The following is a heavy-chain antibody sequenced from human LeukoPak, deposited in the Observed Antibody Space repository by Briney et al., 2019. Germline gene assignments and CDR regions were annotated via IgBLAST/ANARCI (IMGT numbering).Heavy chain of an antibody. J-gene: IGHJ5*02. D-gene: IGHD6-19*01. Sequence: SETLSLTCTASGGSISSYYWSWIRQPPGKGLEWSGYIYYSGSTNYNPSLKSRVTISVDTSKNQFSLKLSSVTAADTAVYYCARDLRSGWYLGWDWFDPWGQGTLVTVSS. V-gene: IGHV4-59*01. CDR3: ARDLRSGWYLGWDWFDP. CDR1: GGSISSYY. CDR2: IYYSGST.